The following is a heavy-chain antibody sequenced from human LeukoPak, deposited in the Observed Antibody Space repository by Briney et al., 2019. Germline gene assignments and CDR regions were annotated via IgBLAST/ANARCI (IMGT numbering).Heavy chain of an antibody. CDR1: GGSISSGDYY. Sequence: SETLSLTCTVSGGSISSGDYYWSWLRQPPGTGLEWLGYIYYSGSTYYNPSLKSRVTISVDTSKNQFSLKLSSVTAADTAVYYCAREEFYYGSGSYYYYGMDVWGKGTTVTVSS. J-gene: IGHJ6*04. V-gene: IGHV4-30-4*01. D-gene: IGHD3-10*01. CDR3: AREEFYYGSGSYYYYGMDV. CDR2: IYYSGST.